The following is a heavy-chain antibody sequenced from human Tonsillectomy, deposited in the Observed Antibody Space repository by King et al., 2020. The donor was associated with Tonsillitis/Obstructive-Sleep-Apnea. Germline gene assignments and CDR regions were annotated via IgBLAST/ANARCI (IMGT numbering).Heavy chain of an antibody. CDR1: GGSISSSRYY. Sequence: MQLQESGPGLVKPSETLSLSCFVSGGSISSSRYYWGWIRQPPGKGLEWIGTIYYNGDTYYNPSLKSRVTVSIDTSESQFSLKLTSVTAADTAVYYCGRHAPDMDNYYYYMDVWGKGTTVTVSS. D-gene: IGHD3-9*01. J-gene: IGHJ6*03. CDR3: GRHAPDMDNYYYYMDV. CDR2: IYYNGDT. V-gene: IGHV4-39*01.